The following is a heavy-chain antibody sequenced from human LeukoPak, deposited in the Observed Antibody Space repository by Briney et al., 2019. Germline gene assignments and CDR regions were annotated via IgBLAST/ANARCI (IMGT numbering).Heavy chain of an antibody. CDR2: INTYNGNT. Sequence: ASVKVSCKASGYAFTSYGISWVRRAPGQGLEWMGWINTYNGNTNHAQNFQGKVTMTTDTSTSTAYMELSSLRSEDTAVYYCATYDFSAHRYMDVWGKGTTVTVSS. CDR3: ATYDFSAHRYMDV. CDR1: GYAFTSYG. V-gene: IGHV1-18*01. D-gene: IGHD3-3*01. J-gene: IGHJ6*03.